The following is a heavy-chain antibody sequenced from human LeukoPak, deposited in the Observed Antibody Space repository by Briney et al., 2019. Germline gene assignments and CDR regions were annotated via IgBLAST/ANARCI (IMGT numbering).Heavy chain of an antibody. J-gene: IGHJ3*02. CDR1: GGSFSGYY. CDR3: ARDKSPDYGDYLSTPDAFDI. CDR2: IYTSGST. D-gene: IGHD4-17*01. Sequence: PSETLSLTCAVYGGSFSGYYWSWIRQPAGKGLEWIGRIYTSGSTNYNPSLKSRVTMSVDTSKNQFSLKLSSVTAADTAVYYCARDKSPDYGDYLSTPDAFDIWGQGTMVTVSS. V-gene: IGHV4-4*07.